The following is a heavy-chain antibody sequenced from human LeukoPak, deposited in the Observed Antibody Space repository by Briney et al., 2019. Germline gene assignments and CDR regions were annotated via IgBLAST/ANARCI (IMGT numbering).Heavy chain of an antibody. D-gene: IGHD3-3*01. CDR2: ISAYNGNT. J-gene: IGHJ6*02. CDR3: ARDLILLRFLEWLSPHGYYYGMDV. V-gene: IGHV1-18*01. CDR1: GYTFTSYG. Sequence: ASVKASCKASGYTFTSYGISWVRQAPGQGLEWMGWISAYNGNTNYAQKLQGRVTMTTDTSTSTAYMELRSLRSDDTAVYYCARDLILLRFLEWLSPHGYYYGMDVWGQGTTVTVSS.